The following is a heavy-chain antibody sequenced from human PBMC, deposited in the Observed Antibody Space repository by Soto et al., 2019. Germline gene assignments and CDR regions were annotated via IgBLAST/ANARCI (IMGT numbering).Heavy chain of an antibody. CDR1: GFKFSNYA. CDR3: AKDRRAGGNSAFYFDF. J-gene: IGHJ4*02. D-gene: IGHD3-16*01. V-gene: IGHV3-23*01. Sequence: EVQMLASGGGLGQPGGSLRLSCAASGFKFSNYAMSWVRQAPGKGLEWVSLISATGGGTYYADSVKGRFTTSRDNSHNTPYLQVHSLTAEDTAVYYCAKDRRAGGNSAFYFDFWGQGAQVTVSS. CDR2: ISATGGGT.